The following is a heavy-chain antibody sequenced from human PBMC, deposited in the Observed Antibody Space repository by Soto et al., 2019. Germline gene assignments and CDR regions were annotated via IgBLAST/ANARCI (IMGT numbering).Heavy chain of an antibody. D-gene: IGHD1-1*01. CDR1: GGTFRSYV. J-gene: IGHJ4*02. V-gene: IGHV1-69*12. CDR2: IIPMYGTT. CDR3: ARIGTLDWIDDY. Sequence: QVRLVESGAEVKKPGSSVKVSCKASGGTFRSYVTSWVRQAPGQGLEWLGGIIPMYGTTYYAQTFQGRVTISADESTSTAFTELSSLRSEDTSVYYCARIGTLDWIDDYWGQGTPVTVSS.